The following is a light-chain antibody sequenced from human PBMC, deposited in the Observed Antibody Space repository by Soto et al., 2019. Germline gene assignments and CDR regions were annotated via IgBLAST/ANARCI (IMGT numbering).Light chain of an antibody. CDR2: EVS. J-gene: IGLJ3*02. CDR3: SSYTRSNTWV. V-gene: IGLV2-14*01. CDR1: RTDAGGYNY. Sequence: QSALTQPASMSGSPGQSIIISCTGTRTDAGGYNYVSWYQQHPAKVPKLLIYEVSNRPSGVSNRFSGSKSGSTASLTISGLQPEDEGDYYCSSYTRSNTWVFGGGTKVTVL.